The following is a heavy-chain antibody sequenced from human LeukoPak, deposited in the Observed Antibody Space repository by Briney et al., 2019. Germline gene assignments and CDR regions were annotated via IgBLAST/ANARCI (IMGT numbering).Heavy chain of an antibody. CDR1: GYSISSGYY. J-gene: IGHJ5*02. CDR3: ARPHYDTSGYYLPALLDP. Sequence: PSETLSLTCAVSGYSISSGYYWGWSRQPPGKGLGWIGSIDHSGSTYYNPSLKSRVTISIDTSKNQFSLILSTVTAPDTALYYCARPHYDTSGYYLPALLDPGGQGPRVT. V-gene: IGHV4-38-2*01. CDR2: IDHSGST. D-gene: IGHD3-22*01.